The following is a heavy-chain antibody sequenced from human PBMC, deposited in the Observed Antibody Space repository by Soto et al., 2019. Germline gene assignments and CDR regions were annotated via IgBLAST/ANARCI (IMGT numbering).Heavy chain of an antibody. CDR1: GGTFSSDT. D-gene: IGHD6-19*01. J-gene: IGHJ4*02. Sequence: QVQLVQSGAEVKKPGSSVKVSCKASGGTFSSDTISWVRQAPGQGLEWMGRIIPILGIANYAQKFQGRVTSTADKSTSTAYMELSSLRSEDTAVYYCARDQGREAVAGTGTNDYWDQGTLVTVSS. CDR2: IIPILGIA. CDR3: ARDQGREAVAGTGTNDY. V-gene: IGHV1-69*08.